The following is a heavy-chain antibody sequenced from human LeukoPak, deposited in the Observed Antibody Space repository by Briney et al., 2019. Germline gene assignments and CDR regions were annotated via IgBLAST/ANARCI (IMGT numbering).Heavy chain of an antibody. CDR1: GGTFSSYT. V-gene: IGHV1-69*13. CDR2: IIPIFGTA. D-gene: IGHD6-25*01. J-gene: IGHJ4*02. CDR3: ARDGYSSGREEY. Sequence: SVKVSCKASGGTFSSYTISWVRQAPGQGLEWMGGIIPIFGTANYAQKFQGRVTITADESTSTAYMELSSLRSDDTAVYYCARDGYSSGREEYWGQGTLVTASS.